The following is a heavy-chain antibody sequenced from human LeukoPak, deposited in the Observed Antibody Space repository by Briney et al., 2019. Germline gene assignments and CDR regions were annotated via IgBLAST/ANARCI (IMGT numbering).Heavy chain of an antibody. D-gene: IGHD4-11*01. CDR1: GFAFSSYA. J-gene: IGHJ4*02. CDR3: ARHGGTRVTLVEVYYFDY. Sequence: PGRSLRLSCAASGFAFSSYAMHWVRQSPDKGLEWVALVSYDGGSKYYADSVKGRITISRDNSKNTLHLQMNSLRSEDTAVYYCARHGGTRVTLVEVYYFDYWGQGTLVTVSS. V-gene: IGHV3-30-3*01. CDR2: VSYDGGSK.